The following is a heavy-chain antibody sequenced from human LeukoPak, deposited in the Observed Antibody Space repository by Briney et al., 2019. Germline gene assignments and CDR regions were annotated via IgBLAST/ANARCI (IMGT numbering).Heavy chain of an antibody. CDR2: INPNSGGT. CDR1: GYTFTGYY. V-gene: IGHV1-2*02. CDR3: AVGWAHLDIVVVPAAIRSGRSFDY. J-gene: IGHJ4*02. D-gene: IGHD2-2*01. Sequence: ASVKVSCKASGYTFTGYYMHWVRQAPGQGLEWMGWINPNSGGTNYAQKFQGRVTMTRDTSISTACMELSRLRSDDTAVYYCAVGWAHLDIVVVPAAIRSGRSFDYWGQGTLVTVSS.